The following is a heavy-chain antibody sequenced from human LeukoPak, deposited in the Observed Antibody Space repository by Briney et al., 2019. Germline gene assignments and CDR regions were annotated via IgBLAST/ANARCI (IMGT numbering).Heavy chain of an antibody. J-gene: IGHJ5*02. CDR3: VRDGEGVAISVNYWFAP. Sequence: ASVKVSCKASGYTFMNFYIHWVRQAPGQGLEWMGVINPSGGSTDYSQKFQGRVTMTRDTSISTAYMELRSLTSEDTAVYYCVRDGEGVAISVNYWFAPWGQGTLVTVSS. V-gene: IGHV1-46*01. CDR1: GYTFMNFY. D-gene: IGHD3-10*01. CDR2: INPSGGST.